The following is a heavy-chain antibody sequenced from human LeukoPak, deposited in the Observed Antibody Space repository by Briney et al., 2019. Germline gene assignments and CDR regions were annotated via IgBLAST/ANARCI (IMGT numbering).Heavy chain of an antibody. CDR1: GASISSFY. D-gene: IGHD2-15*01. CDR2: IYYSGST. J-gene: IGHJ4*02. V-gene: IGHV4-59*01. CDR3: ARETVVAETFDY. Sequence: SETLSLTCTISGASISSFYWSWIRQPPGKGLEWIGYIYYSGSTNYNPSLKSRVTISVDTSKNQFSLKLSSVTAADTAVYYCARETVVAETFDYWGQGTLVTVSS.